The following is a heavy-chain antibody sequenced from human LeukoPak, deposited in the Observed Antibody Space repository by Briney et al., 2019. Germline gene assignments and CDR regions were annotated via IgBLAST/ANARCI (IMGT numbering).Heavy chain of an antibody. Sequence: GGSMRLSCAASGSTFSSYEMNWVRQAPGKGLEWVSYISSSGSTIYYADSVKGRFTISRDNAKNSLYLQMNSLRAEDTAVYYCARDLLQQEAYWGQGTLVTVSS. D-gene: IGHD1-26*01. CDR1: GSTFSSYE. J-gene: IGHJ4*02. CDR2: ISSSGSTI. CDR3: ARDLLQQEAY. V-gene: IGHV3-48*03.